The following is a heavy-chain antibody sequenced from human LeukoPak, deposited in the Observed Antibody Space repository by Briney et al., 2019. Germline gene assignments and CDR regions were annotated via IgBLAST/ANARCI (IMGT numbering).Heavy chain of an antibody. CDR2: ISGSDSST. J-gene: IGHJ4*02. D-gene: IGHD5-24*01. V-gene: IGHV3-23*01. CDR1: GFTFSSYS. Sequence: PGGSLRLSCAASGFTFSSYSMNWVRQAPGKGLEWVSTISGSDSSTHYADSVKGRFTISRDNSKNTLYLQMNSLRADDTAVYYCAKSGCNRFDYWGQGTLVTVSS. CDR3: AKSGCNRFDY.